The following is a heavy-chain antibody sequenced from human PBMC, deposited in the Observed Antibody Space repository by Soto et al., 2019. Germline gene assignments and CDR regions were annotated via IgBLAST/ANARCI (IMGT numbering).Heavy chain of an antibody. D-gene: IGHD1-26*01. CDR1: GFSFSSYV. J-gene: IGHJ6*02. Sequence: EVQVLESGGGLVQPGGSLRLSCAASGFSFSSYVMSWVRQAPGKGLEWVSHISGTGVNTHYADSAKGRFTTSSDNPNNTLYLQMNSLRVEDTAVYYCAKAGRSYYYGMDIWVQGTTVTVSS. CDR3: AKAGRSYYYGMDI. CDR2: ISGTGVNT. V-gene: IGHV3-23*01.